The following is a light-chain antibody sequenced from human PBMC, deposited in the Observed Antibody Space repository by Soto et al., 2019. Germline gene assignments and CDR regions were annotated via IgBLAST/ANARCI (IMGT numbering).Light chain of an antibody. CDR2: VAS. CDR1: QGISSY. V-gene: IGKV1-27*01. J-gene: IGKJ1*01. Sequence: DIQMNQSPSSLSASVGDRVTITCRASQGISSYLAWYQQKPGKVPRLLIYVASTLQSGVPSRFSGSGSGTDFTLTISSLQPEDVATYYCQKYNSAPRTFGQGTKVEIK. CDR3: QKYNSAPRT.